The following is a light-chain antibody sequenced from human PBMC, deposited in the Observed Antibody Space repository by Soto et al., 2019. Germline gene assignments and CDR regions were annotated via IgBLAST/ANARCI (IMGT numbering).Light chain of an antibody. CDR1: QSISSY. V-gene: IGKV1-39*01. CDR3: QQYHNTPIT. J-gene: IGKJ5*01. Sequence: DIQMTQSPSSLSASVGDRVTITCRASQSISSYLNWYQQKPGKAPKLLIYKASSLESGVPSRFSGSGSGTDFTLTINRLEPEDFAVYYCQQYHNTPITFGQGTRLEIK. CDR2: KAS.